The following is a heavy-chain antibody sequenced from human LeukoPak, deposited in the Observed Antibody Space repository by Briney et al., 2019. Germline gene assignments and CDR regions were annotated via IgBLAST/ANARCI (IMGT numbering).Heavy chain of an antibody. CDR2: IHHIGST. CDR1: GGSMSRSSYY. J-gene: IGHJ5*02. CDR3: AQSSTGLYNWFDP. Sequence: SETLSLTCTVSGGSMSRSSYYWGWIRQPPGKGLEWIGSIHHIGSTHYNPSLKSRVTVSVDTSKNQFSLKLSSVTAADTAVYYCAQSSTGLYNWFDPWGQGTLVTVSS. D-gene: IGHD2-2*01. V-gene: IGHV4-39*01.